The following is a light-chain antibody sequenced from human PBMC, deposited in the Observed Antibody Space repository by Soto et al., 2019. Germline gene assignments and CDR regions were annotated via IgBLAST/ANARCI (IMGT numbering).Light chain of an antibody. CDR1: QSINSW. J-gene: IGKJ1*01. Sequence: DIQMTQSPSTLSASVGDRVTITCRASQSINSWLAWYQQKPGKAPKLLIYKASTLESGVPSRFSGSGSGTKFTLTISSLQSDDFATYHCQEYHSSPWTFGQGTKVEIK. CDR3: QEYHSSPWT. V-gene: IGKV1-5*03. CDR2: KAS.